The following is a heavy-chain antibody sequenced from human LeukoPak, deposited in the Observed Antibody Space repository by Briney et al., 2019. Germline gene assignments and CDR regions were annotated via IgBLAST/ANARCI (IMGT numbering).Heavy chain of an antibody. V-gene: IGHV4-39*01. Sequence: PSETLSLTCAVSGGSLSSSSFYWGWIRQPPGKGLEWIGSIYYSGSTYYNPSLKGRVTISVDTSKNQFSLKLSSVTAADTSVYYCVRQENDVLTGYYLNYWGQGTLVTVS. CDR1: GGSLSSSSFY. CDR3: VRQENDVLTGYYLNY. CDR2: IYYSGST. D-gene: IGHD3-9*01. J-gene: IGHJ4*02.